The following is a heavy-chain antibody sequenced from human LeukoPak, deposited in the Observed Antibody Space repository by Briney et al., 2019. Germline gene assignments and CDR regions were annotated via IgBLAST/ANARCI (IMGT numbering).Heavy chain of an antibody. J-gene: IGHJ4*02. CDR1: GFTFSRQG. Sequence: GGSLRLSCAPSGFTFSRQGMHWVRQAPGRGLEWVAIISNDGSRKYYAHSVEGRFTISRDNSKNTLYLQMDSLRAEDTAVYYCARDRAWNYFDYWGQGTLVTVSS. CDR3: ARDRAWNYFDY. D-gene: IGHD3-3*01. CDR2: ISNDGSRK. V-gene: IGHV3-30*03.